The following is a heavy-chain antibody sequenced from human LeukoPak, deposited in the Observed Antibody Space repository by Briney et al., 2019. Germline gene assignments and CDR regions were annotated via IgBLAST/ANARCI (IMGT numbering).Heavy chain of an antibody. CDR1: GGSFSGYY. V-gene: IGHV4-34*01. J-gene: IGHJ4*02. CDR2: INHSGST. D-gene: IGHD3-22*01. Sequence: SETLSLTCAVYGGSFSGYYWSWIRQPPGKGLEWIGEINHSGSTNYNPSLKSRVTISVDTSKNQFSLKLSSVTAADTAVYYCARGGRRCSSGYILRPYYFDYWGQGTLVTVSS. CDR3: ARGGRRCSSGYILRPYYFDY.